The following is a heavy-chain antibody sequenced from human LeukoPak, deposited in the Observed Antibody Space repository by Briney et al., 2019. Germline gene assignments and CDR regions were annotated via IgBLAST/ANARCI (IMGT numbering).Heavy chain of an antibody. J-gene: IGHJ6*03. CDR3: ARGGNRWLGIDSYYNMDV. CDR1: GGTFSSYA. V-gene: IGHV1-69*06. CDR2: IIPIFGTA. D-gene: IGHD6-19*01. Sequence: VASVKVSCKASGGTFSSYAISWVRQAPGQGLEWMGGIIPIFGTANYAQKFQGRVTITADKSTSTAYMELSSLRSEDTAVYYCARGGNRWLGIDSYYNMDVWGKGTTVTVSS.